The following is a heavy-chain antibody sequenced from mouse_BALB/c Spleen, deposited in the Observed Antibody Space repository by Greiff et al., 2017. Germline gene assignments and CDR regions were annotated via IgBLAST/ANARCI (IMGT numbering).Heavy chain of an antibody. V-gene: IGHV1-7*01. CDR3: ARLLYYRYDEDAMDY. CDR1: GYTFTSYW. Sequence: QVQLQQSGAELAKPGASVKMSCKASGYTFTSYWMHWVKQRPGQGLEWIGYINPSTGYTEYNQKFKDKATLTADKSSSTAYMQLSSLTSEDSAVYYCARLLYYRYDEDAMDYWGQGTSVTVSS. D-gene: IGHD2-14*01. J-gene: IGHJ4*01. CDR2: INPSTGYT.